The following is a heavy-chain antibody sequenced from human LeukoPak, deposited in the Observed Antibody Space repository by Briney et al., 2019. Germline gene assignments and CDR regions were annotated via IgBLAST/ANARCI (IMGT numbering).Heavy chain of an antibody. D-gene: IGHD4-17*01. V-gene: IGHV4-59*08. Sequence: PSETLSLTCTVSGGSISSYYWSWIRQPPGKGLEWIGYTYYSGSTNYNPSLKSRVTISVDTSKNQFSLKLSSVTAAGTAVYYCARHFSYYGDYHFDYWGQGTLVTVSS. J-gene: IGHJ4*02. CDR2: TYYSGST. CDR1: GGSISSYY. CDR3: ARHFSYYGDYHFDY.